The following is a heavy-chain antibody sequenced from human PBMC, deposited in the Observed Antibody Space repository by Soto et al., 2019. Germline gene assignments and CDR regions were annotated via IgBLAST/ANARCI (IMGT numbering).Heavy chain of an antibody. Sequence: SETLSLTCAVYGGSFSGYYWSWIRQPPGKGLEWIGEINHSGSTNYNPSLKSRVTISVDTSKNQFSLKLSSVTAADTAVYYCARGQKLQDIVVVPAAIDEFNWFDPWGQGTLVTVS. CDR2: INHSGST. D-gene: IGHD2-2*01. CDR3: ARGQKLQDIVVVPAAIDEFNWFDP. J-gene: IGHJ5*02. CDR1: GGSFSGYY. V-gene: IGHV4-34*01.